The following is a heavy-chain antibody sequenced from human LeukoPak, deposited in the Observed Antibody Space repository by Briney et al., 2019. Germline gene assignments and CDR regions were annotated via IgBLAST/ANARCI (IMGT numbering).Heavy chain of an antibody. CDR2: IYYIGST. CDR1: GGSIRTYY. D-gene: IGHD1-14*01. Sequence: SETLSLTCTVSGGSIRTYYWSWIRQPPGKGLEWIGYIYYIGSTHTNPSLKSRVTLSVDTSKSQFSLKLRSVTAADTAVDYWARQGTTGLDNWFDPWGQGTLVTVSS. CDR3: ARQGTTGLDNWFDP. J-gene: IGHJ5*02. V-gene: IGHV4-59*08.